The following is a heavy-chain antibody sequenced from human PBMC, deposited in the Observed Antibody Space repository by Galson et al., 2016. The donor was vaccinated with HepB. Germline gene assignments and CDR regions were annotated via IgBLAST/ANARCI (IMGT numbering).Heavy chain of an antibody. D-gene: IGHD2-2*01. CDR2: IVVGSGNS. CDR1: GFTFTTSA. CDR3: VADPGWGVVAPAARRPIHYYYAMDV. Sequence: SVKVSCKASGFTFTTSAVQWVRQARGQRIEWIGWIVVGSGNSNCTQTFQERVTITRDLSTSTAYMELSSLRSEDTAVYYCVADPGWGVVAPAARRPIHYYYAMDVWGQGTTVTVSS. V-gene: IGHV1-58*01. J-gene: IGHJ6*02.